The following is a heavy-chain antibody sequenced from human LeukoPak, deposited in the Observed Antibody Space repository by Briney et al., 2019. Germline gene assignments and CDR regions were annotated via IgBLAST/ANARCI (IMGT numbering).Heavy chain of an antibody. J-gene: IGHJ4*02. D-gene: IGHD6-13*01. CDR1: GFTFSSYW. CDR3: ARDQEAFEIAAAGY. Sequence: GGSLRLSCAASGFTFSSYWMSWVRQAPGKGLEWVANIKQDGSEKYYVDSVKGRFTISRDNAKNSLYLQMNSLRAEDTAVYYCARDQEAFEIAAAGYWGQGTLVTVSS. V-gene: IGHV3-7*01. CDR2: IKQDGSEK.